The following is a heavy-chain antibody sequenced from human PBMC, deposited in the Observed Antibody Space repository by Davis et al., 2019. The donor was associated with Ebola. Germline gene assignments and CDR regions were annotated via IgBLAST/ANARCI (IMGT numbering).Heavy chain of an antibody. CDR3: AKDNYAVTIMVGAFDI. CDR1: GFIFSSYV. J-gene: IGHJ3*02. Sequence: PGGSLRLSCAASGFIFSSYVMSWVRQAPGKGLEWVSTLGTSADTYYAESVKGRFTISRDNSKNTLYLQMNGLRVEDTAIYYCAKDNYAVTIMVGAFDIWGQGTVVTVSS. D-gene: IGHD4-17*01. V-gene: IGHV3-23*01. CDR2: LGTSADT.